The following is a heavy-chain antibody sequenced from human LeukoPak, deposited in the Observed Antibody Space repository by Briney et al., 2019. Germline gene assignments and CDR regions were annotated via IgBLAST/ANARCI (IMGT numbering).Heavy chain of an antibody. D-gene: IGHD2-2*01. CDR2: MNPNSGNT. CDR1: GYTFTSYD. J-gene: IGHJ4*02. Sequence: ASVRVSCKASGYTFTSYDNNWVRQATGQGLEWMGWMNPNSGNTGYAQKLQGRVTMTRNTSISTAYMELSSLRSEDTAVYYCARSYCSSISCRFDYWGQGTLVTVSS. V-gene: IGHV1-8*01. CDR3: ARSYCSSISCRFDY.